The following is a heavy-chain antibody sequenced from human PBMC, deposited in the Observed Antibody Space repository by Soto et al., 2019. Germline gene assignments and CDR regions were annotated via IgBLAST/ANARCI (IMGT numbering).Heavy chain of an antibody. D-gene: IGHD3-10*01. CDR1: GFTVSSNY. V-gene: IGHV3-53*01. Sequence: EVQLVESGGGLIQPGGSLRLSCAASGFTVSSNYMSWVRQAPGKGLEWVSVIYSGGSTYYADSVKGRFTISRDNSKNTLYLQMNSLRAEDTAVYYCARIYNYYGSGSYDYWGQGTLVTVSS. CDR2: IYSGGST. J-gene: IGHJ4*02. CDR3: ARIYNYYGSGSYDY.